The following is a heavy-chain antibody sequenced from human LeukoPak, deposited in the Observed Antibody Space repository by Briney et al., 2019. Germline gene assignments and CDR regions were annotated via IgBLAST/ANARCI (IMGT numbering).Heavy chain of an antibody. Sequence: GGSLSLSCAASGLIFGSFAMSWVRQPPGKGLEWVSAISGSGGSTYYADSVKGRFTISRDNSKNTLYLQMNSLRAEDTAVYYCAKLINYYGSGSYWYFDLWGRGTLVTVSS. CDR3: AKLINYYGSGSYWYFDL. CDR2: ISGSGGST. V-gene: IGHV3-23*01. CDR1: GLIFGSFA. D-gene: IGHD3-10*01. J-gene: IGHJ2*01.